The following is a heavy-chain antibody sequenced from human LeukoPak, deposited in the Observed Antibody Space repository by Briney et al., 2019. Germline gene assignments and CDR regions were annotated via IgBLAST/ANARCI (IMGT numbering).Heavy chain of an antibody. Sequence: GGSLRLSCVASGFTFSTYAMNWVRQASGKGLEWVSGINSGGGSTYNADSVKGRFTISRDNSKNTLYLHMNSLSAEDTAVYYCAKYYYSSVIYDAVDLWGQGTMVTVSS. CDR3: AKYYYSSVIYDAVDL. CDR2: INSGGGST. J-gene: IGHJ3*01. D-gene: IGHD3-22*01. CDR1: GFTFSTYA. V-gene: IGHV3-23*01.